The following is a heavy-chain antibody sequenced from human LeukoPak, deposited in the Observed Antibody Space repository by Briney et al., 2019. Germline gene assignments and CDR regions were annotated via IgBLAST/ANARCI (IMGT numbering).Heavy chain of an antibody. V-gene: IGHV3-30-3*01. Sequence: PGRSLRLSCAASGFTFSSYAMHWVRQAPGKGLEWVAVISYDGSNKYYADSVKGRFTISRDNSKNTLYLQMNSLRAEDTAVYYCARVWGVPPLYWGQGTLVTVPS. CDR3: ARVWGVPPLY. D-gene: IGHD3-10*01. J-gene: IGHJ4*02. CDR2: ISYDGSNK. CDR1: GFTFSSYA.